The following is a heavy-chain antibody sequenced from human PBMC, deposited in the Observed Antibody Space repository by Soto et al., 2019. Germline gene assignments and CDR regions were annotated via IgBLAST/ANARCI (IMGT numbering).Heavy chain of an antibody. CDR2: INPNIGVT. D-gene: IGHD1-26*01. J-gene: IGHJ4*02. V-gene: IGHV1-2*02. CDR3: ARRSEGAGGFLDY. Sequence: ASVKVSCKASGYTFTDYYMHWVRQAPGQGLEWLGWINPNIGVTNSAQKFQGRVTMTRDTSMSTAYMELSRLRFDDTAVYYCARRSEGAGGFLDYWGQGALVTDSS. CDR1: GYTFTDYY.